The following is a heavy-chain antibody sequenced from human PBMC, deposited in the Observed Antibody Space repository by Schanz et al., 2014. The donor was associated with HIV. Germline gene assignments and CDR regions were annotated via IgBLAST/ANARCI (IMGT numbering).Heavy chain of an antibody. J-gene: IGHJ5*02. CDR1: GFTFSSYG. CDR2: IWYDGTKI. D-gene: IGHD6-13*01. V-gene: IGHV3-33*08. Sequence: QVQLVESGGGVVQPGRSLRLSCAASGFTFSSYGMNWVRQAPGKGLEWVAVIWYDGTKIDYADSVKGRFTVSRDNSKNMLYLQMNSLRAEDTAVYYCAREYYSRNWNWFDPWGQGTLVTVSS. CDR3: AREYYSRNWNWFDP.